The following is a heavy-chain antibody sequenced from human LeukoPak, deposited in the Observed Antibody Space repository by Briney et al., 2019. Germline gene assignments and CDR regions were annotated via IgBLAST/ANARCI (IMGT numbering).Heavy chain of an antibody. CDR2: IRYDGSNK. CDR1: GFTFSSYG. J-gene: IGHJ4*02. CDR3: AKDAYYDFWSGYPDY. Sequence: PGGSLRLSCAGSGFTFSSYGFHWVRQAPGKGLEWEAFIRYDGSNKYYADSVKGRFTISRDNSKNTLYLQMNSLRAEDTAVYYCAKDAYYDFWSGYPDYWGQGTLLTVSS. V-gene: IGHV3-30*02. D-gene: IGHD3-3*01.